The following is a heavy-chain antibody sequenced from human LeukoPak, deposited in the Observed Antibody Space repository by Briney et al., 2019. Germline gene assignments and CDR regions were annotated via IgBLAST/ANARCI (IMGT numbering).Heavy chain of an antibody. CDR1: GGSISSGSYY. J-gene: IGHJ6*03. CDR2: IYYSGST. D-gene: IGHD6-6*01. Sequence: SETLSLTCTVSGGSISSGSYYWSWIRQPAGKGLEWIGSIYYSGSTYYNPSLKSRVTISVDTSKNQFSLKLSSVTAADTAVYYCASYSSSSEIFYYYYYYYMDVWGKGTTVTVSS. CDR3: ASYSSSSEIFYYYYYYYMDV. V-gene: IGHV4-39*01.